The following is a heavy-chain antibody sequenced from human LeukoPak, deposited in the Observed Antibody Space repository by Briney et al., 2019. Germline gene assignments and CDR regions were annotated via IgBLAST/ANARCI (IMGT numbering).Heavy chain of an antibody. V-gene: IGHV1-18*01. Sequence: ASVKVSCKASGYTFTSYGISWVRQAPGQGLEWMGWISAYNGNTNYAQKLQGRVTMTTDTSTSTAYMELRSLRSDDTAVYYCARTSCSSTSCLHYYGMDVWGQGTTVTVSS. CDR2: ISAYNGNT. CDR1: GYTFTSYG. CDR3: ARTSCSSTSCLHYYGMDV. J-gene: IGHJ6*02. D-gene: IGHD2-2*01.